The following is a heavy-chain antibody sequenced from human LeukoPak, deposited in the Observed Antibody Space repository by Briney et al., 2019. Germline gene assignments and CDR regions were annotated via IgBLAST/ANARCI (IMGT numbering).Heavy chain of an antibody. J-gene: IGHJ4*02. Sequence: QPGRSLRLSCAASGFTFSSYGMHWVRQAPGKGLEWVAVISYDGSNKYYADSVKGRFTISRDNSKNPLYLQMNSLRAEDTAVYYCAKGAVTADYFDYWGQGTLVTVSS. CDR3: AKGAVTADYFDY. CDR2: ISYDGSNK. D-gene: IGHD2-21*02. V-gene: IGHV3-30*18. CDR1: GFTFSSYG.